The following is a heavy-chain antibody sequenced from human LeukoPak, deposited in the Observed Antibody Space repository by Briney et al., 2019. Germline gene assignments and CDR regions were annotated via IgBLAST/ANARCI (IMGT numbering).Heavy chain of an antibody. J-gene: IGHJ3*02. D-gene: IGHD2-21*02. CDR2: IYSGGST. CDR1: GFTVSSNY. V-gene: IGHV3-66*01. CDR3: ARRSYCGGDCYGSDAFDI. Sequence: GGSLRLSCAASGFTVSSNYMSWVRQAPGKGLEWVSVIYSGGSTYYADSLKGRFTISRDNAKNSLYLQMNSLRAEDTAVYYCARRSYCGGDCYGSDAFDIWGQGTMVTVSS.